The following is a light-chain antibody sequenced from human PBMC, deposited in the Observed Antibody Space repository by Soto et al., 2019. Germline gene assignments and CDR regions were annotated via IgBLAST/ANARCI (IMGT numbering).Light chain of an antibody. V-gene: IGLV2-23*02. Sequence: QSALTQPASVSGSLGQSITISCTGTSSDVGTYNLVSWYQQLPDKAPKLIIHEVNKRPSGVSTRFSGSKSGNTTSLTISGLQAEDDADYHCYSYAGSSTYVFGTGTQLTVL. J-gene: IGLJ1*01. CDR1: SSDVGTYNL. CDR3: YSYAGSSTYV. CDR2: EVN.